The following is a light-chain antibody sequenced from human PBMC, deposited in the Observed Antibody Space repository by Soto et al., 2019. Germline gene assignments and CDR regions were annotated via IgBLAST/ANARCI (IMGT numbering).Light chain of an antibody. CDR3: CSYALSSSYV. CDR2: EGS. J-gene: IGLJ1*01. V-gene: IGLV2-23*01. Sequence: QGAPTQPASGSGAPGQSLTIARPGNTGDVGSYSHVSWYQQHPGKAPRLIIYEGSKRPSGVSHRFSASRSDKTASLTISGLQAEDEAAYYCCSYALSSSYVFGTGTKVTVL. CDR1: TGDVGSYSH.